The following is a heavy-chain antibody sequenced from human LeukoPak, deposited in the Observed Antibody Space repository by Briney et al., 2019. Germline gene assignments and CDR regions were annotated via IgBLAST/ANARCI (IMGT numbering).Heavy chain of an antibody. CDR1: GFTFSSYG. Sequence: GGSLRLSCAASGFTFSSYGMHWVRQAPGKGLEWVAVISYDGSNKYYADSVKGRFTISRDNSKNTLYLQMNSLRAEDTAVYYCAREIGDTTVTTIDAFDIWGQGTMVTVSS. J-gene: IGHJ3*02. CDR3: AREIGDTTVTTIDAFDI. CDR2: ISYDGSNK. D-gene: IGHD4-17*01. V-gene: IGHV3-30*03.